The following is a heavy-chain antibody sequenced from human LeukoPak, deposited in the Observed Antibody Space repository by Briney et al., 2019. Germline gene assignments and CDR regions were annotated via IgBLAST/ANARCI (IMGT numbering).Heavy chain of an antibody. CDR2: INHSGST. D-gene: IGHD6-13*01. CDR3: ARGRLGSSWYARSFYAFDI. Sequence: SETLSFTCTVSGGSISSYYWSWIRQPPGKGLEWIGEINHSGSTNYNPSLKSRVTISVDTSKNQFSLKLSSLTAADTAVYYCARGRLGSSWYARSFYAFDIWGQGTMVTVSS. V-gene: IGHV4-34*01. J-gene: IGHJ3*02. CDR1: GGSISSYY.